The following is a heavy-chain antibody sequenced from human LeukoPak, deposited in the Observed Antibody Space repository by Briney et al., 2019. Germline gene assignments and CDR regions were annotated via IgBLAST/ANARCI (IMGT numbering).Heavy chain of an antibody. CDR1: GYTFTSYG. V-gene: IGHV1-18*01. CDR3: ARVGTYCGGDCYSGNNWFGP. CDR2: ISAYNGNT. J-gene: IGHJ5*02. D-gene: IGHD2-21*02. Sequence: GASVKVSCKASGYTFTSYGISWVRQAPGQGLEWMGWISAYNGNTNYAQKLQGRVTMTTDTSTSTAYMELRSLRSDDTAVYYCARVGTYCGGDCYSGNNWFGPWGQGTLVTVSS.